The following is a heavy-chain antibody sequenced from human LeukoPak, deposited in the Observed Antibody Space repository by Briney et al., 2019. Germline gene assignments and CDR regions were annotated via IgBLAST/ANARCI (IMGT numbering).Heavy chain of an antibody. J-gene: IGHJ3*02. CDR3: ARVYYDSSGYDAFDI. D-gene: IGHD3-22*01. Sequence: PSETLSLTCAVYGGSFSGYYWSWIRQPPGKGLEWIGEINHSGSTNYNPSLKSRVTISVDTSKNQFSLKLNSVTAADTAVYYCARVYYDSSGYDAFDIWGQGTMVTVSS. CDR2: INHSGST. CDR1: GGSFSGYY. V-gene: IGHV4-34*01.